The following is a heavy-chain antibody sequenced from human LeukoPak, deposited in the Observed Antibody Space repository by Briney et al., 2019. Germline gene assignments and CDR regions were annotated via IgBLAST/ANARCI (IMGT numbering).Heavy chain of an antibody. CDR3: ARGYYDFWSGYSGGFDY. CDR1: GYTFTGYY. CDR2: INPNSGGA. V-gene: IGHV1-2*02. J-gene: IGHJ4*02. Sequence: ASVKVSCKASGYTFTGYYMHWVRQAPGQGLEWMGWINPNSGGANYAQKFQGRVTMTRDTSVSTAYMELSRLRSDDTAVYYCARGYYDFWSGYSGGFDYWGQGTLVTVSS. D-gene: IGHD3-3*01.